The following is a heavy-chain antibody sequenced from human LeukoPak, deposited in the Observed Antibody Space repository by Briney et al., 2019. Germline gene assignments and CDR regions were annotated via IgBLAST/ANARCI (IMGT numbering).Heavy chain of an antibody. CDR2: ISCDGSNK. CDR3: VLNYGLGSYYLPL. D-gene: IGHD3-10*01. CDR1: GFTFSSYG. V-gene: IGHV3-30*03. Sequence: SGGSLRLSCAASGFTFSSYGMHWVRQAPGKGLEWVAVISCDGSNKYYADSVKGRFTISRDNSKNTLYLQMNSLRAEDTAVYYCVLNYGLGSYYLPLWGQGTLVTVSS. J-gene: IGHJ4*02.